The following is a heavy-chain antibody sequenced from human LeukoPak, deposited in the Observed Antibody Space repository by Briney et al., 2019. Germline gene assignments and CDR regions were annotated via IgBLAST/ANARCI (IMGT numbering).Heavy chain of an antibody. CDR2: IYYSGST. CDR1: GGSINSGGYY. V-gene: IGHV4-31*03. Sequence: PSETLSLTCTVSGGSINSGGYYWSWIRQHPGKGLEWIGYIYYSGSTYYNPSLKSRVTISVDTSKNQFSLKLSSVTAADTAVYYCARRFYYDSTENWFDPWGQGTLVTVSS. J-gene: IGHJ5*02. CDR3: ARRFYYDSTENWFDP. D-gene: IGHD3-22*01.